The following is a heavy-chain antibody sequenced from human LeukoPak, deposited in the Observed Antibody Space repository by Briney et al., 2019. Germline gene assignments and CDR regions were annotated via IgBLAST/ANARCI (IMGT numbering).Heavy chain of an antibody. D-gene: IGHD2-21*02. CDR1: GGSFSGYY. CDR2: INHSGST. V-gene: IGHV4-34*01. CDR3: AGGRRGIGGDLIYGMDV. J-gene: IGHJ6*04. Sequence: SETLSLTCAVYGGSFSGYYWSWIRQPPGKGLEWIGEINHSGSTNYNPSLKSRVTISVDTSKNQFSLKLSSVTAADTAVYYCAGGRRGIGGDLIYGMDVWGKGTTVTVSS.